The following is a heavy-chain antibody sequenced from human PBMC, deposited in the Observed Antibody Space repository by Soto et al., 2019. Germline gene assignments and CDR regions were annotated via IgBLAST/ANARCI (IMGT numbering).Heavy chain of an antibody. J-gene: IGHJ6*03. V-gene: IGHV1-24*01. CDR1: GYTLTELS. CDR2: FDPEDGET. Sequence: ASVKVSCKVSGYTLTELSMHWVRQAPGKGLEWMGGFDPEDGETIYAQKFQGRVTMTEDTSTDTAYMELSSLRSEDTAVYYCATGLYCTRGVFRVYSYCYMDDWGKGIMVTV. CDR3: ATGLYCTRGVFRVYSYCYMDD. D-gene: IGHD2-8*01.